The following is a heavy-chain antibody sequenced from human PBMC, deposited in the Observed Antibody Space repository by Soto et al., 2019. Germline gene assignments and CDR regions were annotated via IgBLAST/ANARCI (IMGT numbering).Heavy chain of an antibody. CDR3: ARAKQLWEKSADYYYFVRDV. CDR2: FDPEDGET. CDR1: GYTLTELC. V-gene: IGHV1-24*01. Sequence: ASVKVSCTVSGYTLTELCMHWVLQAPGKGLEWMGGFDPEDGETIYAQKFQGRVTMTEDTSTDTAYMELSSLRSEDTAVYYCARAKQLWEKSADYYYFVRDVRGQGTTVTVCS. J-gene: IGHJ6*02. D-gene: IGHD6-13*01.